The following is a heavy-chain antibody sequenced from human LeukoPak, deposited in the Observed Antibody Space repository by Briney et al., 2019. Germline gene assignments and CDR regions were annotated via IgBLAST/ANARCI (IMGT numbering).Heavy chain of an antibody. J-gene: IGHJ1*01. CDR2: ISYDGSNK. CDR1: GFTFSSYG. D-gene: IGHD6-13*01. V-gene: IGHV3-30*18. CDR3: AKDRGSSSWYLSEYFQH. Sequence: SGGSLRLSCAASGFTFSSYGMHWVRQAPGKGLEWVAVISYDGSNKYYADSVKGRFTVSRDNSKNTLYLQMNSLRAEDTAVYYCAKDRGSSSWYLSEYFQHWGQGTLVTVSS.